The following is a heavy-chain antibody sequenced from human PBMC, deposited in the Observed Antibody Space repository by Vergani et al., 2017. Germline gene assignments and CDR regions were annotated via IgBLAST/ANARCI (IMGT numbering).Heavy chain of an antibody. CDR1: GGSISSYY. J-gene: IGHJ4*02. V-gene: IGHV4-59*01. Sequence: QVQLQESGPGLVKPSETLSLTCTVSGGSISSYYWSWIRQPPGKGLEWIGYIYYSRSTNYNPSLKSRVTISVDTSKNQFSLKLSSVTAADTAVYYCAREVSWNYVDYWGQGTLVTVSS. CDR3: AREVSWNYVDY. D-gene: IGHD1-7*01. CDR2: IYYSRST.